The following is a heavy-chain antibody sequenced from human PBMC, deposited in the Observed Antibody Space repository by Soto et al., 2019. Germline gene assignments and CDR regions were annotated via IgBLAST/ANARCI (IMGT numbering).Heavy chain of an antibody. Sequence: GGSLRLSCAASGFTFSSHAMSWVRQAPGKGLEWFSAITDSGGDTYHADSVKGRFSISRDNSKNTLYLQMNSLRAEDTALYYCAKGSASVRPYYFDNWGQGTLVTVSS. J-gene: IGHJ4*02. CDR2: ITDSGGDT. D-gene: IGHD6-6*01. V-gene: IGHV3-23*01. CDR3: AKGSASVRPYYFDN. CDR1: GFTFSSHA.